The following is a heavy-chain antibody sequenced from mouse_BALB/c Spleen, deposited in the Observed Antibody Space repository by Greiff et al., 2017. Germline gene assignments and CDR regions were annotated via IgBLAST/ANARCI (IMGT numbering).Heavy chain of an antibody. J-gene: IGHJ2*01. CDR1: GFTFSSYG. CDR2: ISSGGSYT. V-gene: IGHV5-6*01. CDR3: ARHHTTAPCFDY. D-gene: IGHD1-2*01. Sequence: EVQPVESGGDLVKPGGSLKLSCAASGFTFSSYGMSWVRQTPDKRLEWVATISSGGSYTYYPDSVKGRFTISRDNAKNTLYLQMSSLKSEDTAIYYCARHHTTAPCFDYWGQGTTLTVSS.